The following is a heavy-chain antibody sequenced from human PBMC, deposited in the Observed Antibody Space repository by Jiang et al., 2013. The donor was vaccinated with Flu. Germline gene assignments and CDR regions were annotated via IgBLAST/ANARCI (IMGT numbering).Heavy chain of an antibody. Sequence: GAEVKKPGASVKVSCKASGYTFSGFFIHWVRRAPGQGLERMGWMNPNSGATNYAQKYQGRITMTRDTSISTAYMGLSSLTSDDTAVYYRARGSDKYPDYWGQGTLVTVSS. CDR2: MNPNSGAT. CDR3: ARGSDKYPDY. J-gene: IGHJ4*02. CDR1: GYTFSGFF. V-gene: IGHV1-2*02. D-gene: IGHD2-2*01.